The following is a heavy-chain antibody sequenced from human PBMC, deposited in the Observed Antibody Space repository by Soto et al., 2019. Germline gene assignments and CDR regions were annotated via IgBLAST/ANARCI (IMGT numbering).Heavy chain of an antibody. V-gene: IGHV1-18*01. Sequence: QVHLVQSGAEVKKPGASVKVSCKASGYIFTTYGISWVRQAPGQGLEWMGWISAYNGNTNYAQKFQGRVTMTTDAATNTAYMELRSLRSDDTAVYYCARFAMVRPNDYLGQGTLVTVSS. CDR1: GYIFTTYG. CDR3: ARFAMVRPNDY. J-gene: IGHJ4*02. CDR2: ISAYNGNT. D-gene: IGHD3-10*01.